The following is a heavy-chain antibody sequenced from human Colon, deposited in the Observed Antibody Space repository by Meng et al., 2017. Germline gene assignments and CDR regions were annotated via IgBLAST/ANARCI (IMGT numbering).Heavy chain of an antibody. J-gene: IGHJ4*02. CDR2: IRSKVHRVTT. CDR3: SRGDYYDSSGYWYCGY. CDR1: GFTFGDYA. D-gene: IGHD3-22*01. Sequence: GESLKISFTAPGFTFGDYAMSWFRQAPGKGLEWIGFIRSKVHRVTTEYAASAEGRFTISRDDSKGIAYLQMNNLNIEDTAEYYCSRGDYYDSSGYWYCGYWGQGTLVTVSS. V-gene: IGHV3-49*03.